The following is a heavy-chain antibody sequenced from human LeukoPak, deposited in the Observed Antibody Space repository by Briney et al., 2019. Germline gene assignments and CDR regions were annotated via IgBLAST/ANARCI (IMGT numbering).Heavy chain of an antibody. D-gene: IGHD1-1*01. Sequence: GGSLRLSCTVSGFTFNTYDMTWVRQARGKGLAWVSGISISGDDTYYADSVKGRFTVSRDNSKNTLYLQMNSLRVDDTAVYYCVKGNWLDNWGQGALVTVAS. CDR1: GFTFNTYD. J-gene: IGHJ4*02. CDR2: ISISGDDT. CDR3: VKGNWLDN. V-gene: IGHV3-23*01.